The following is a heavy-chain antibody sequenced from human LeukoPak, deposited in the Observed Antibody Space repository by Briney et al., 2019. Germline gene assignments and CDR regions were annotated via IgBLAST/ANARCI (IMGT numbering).Heavy chain of an antibody. CDR3: ARGLLPYYYDSSGYFPPDY. CDR2: INPNSGGT. Sequence: ASVKVSCKASGYTFTGYYMHWVRQAPGQGLEWMGWINPNSGGTNYAQKFQGRVTMTRDTSISTAYMELSRLRSDDTAVYYCARGLLPYYYDSSGYFPPDYWGQGTLVTVSS. D-gene: IGHD3-22*01. J-gene: IGHJ4*02. V-gene: IGHV1-2*02. CDR1: GYTFTGYY.